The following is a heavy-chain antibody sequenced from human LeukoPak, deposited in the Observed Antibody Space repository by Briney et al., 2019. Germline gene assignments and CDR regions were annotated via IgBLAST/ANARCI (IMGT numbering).Heavy chain of an antibody. Sequence: GGSLRPSCAASGFTVSSNYMSWVRQAPGKGLEWVSVIYSGGSTYYADSVKGRFTISRDNSKNTLYLQMNSLRAEDTAVYYCARSSSWSRDAFDIWGQGTMVTVSS. D-gene: IGHD6-13*01. CDR1: GFTVSSNY. J-gene: IGHJ3*02. CDR2: IYSGGST. V-gene: IGHV3-66*02. CDR3: ARSSSWSRDAFDI.